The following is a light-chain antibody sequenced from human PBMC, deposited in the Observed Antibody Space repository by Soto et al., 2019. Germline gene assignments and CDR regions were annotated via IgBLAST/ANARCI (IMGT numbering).Light chain of an antibody. CDR1: SSDVGGYIY. CDR2: DVT. Sequence: QSLLTQPASVSGSPGQSITISCTGTSSDVGGYIYVSWYQQHPGKAPKLMIYDVTSRPSGVSYRSSGSKSGNTASLTISGLQAEDEADYYCSSYTTSSSYVFGTGTKVTVL. J-gene: IGLJ1*01. V-gene: IGLV2-14*01. CDR3: SSYTTSSSYV.